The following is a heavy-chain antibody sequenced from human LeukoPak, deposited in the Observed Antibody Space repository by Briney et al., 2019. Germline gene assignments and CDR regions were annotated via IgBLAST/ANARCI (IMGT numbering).Heavy chain of an antibody. CDR2: INHSGST. Sequence: SETLSLTCAVYGGSFSGYYWSWIRQPPGKGLEWIGEINHSGSTNYNPSLKSRVTISVDTSKNQFSLKLSSVTAADTAVYYCARGKVSSSYYEEACYMDVWGKGTTVTVSS. J-gene: IGHJ6*03. V-gene: IGHV4-34*01. CDR1: GGSFSGYY. D-gene: IGHD6-13*01. CDR3: ARGKVSSSYYEEACYMDV.